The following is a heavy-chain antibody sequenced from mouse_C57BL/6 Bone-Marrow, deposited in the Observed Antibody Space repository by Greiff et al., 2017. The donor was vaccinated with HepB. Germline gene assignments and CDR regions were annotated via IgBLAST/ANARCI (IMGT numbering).Heavy chain of an antibody. CDR2: IRNKANGYTT. D-gene: IGHD1-1*01. J-gene: IGHJ4*01. V-gene: IGHV7-3*01. CDR1: GFTFTDYY. CDR3: ATITTVVATDYYAMDY. Sequence: EVKLVESGGGLVQPGGSLSLSCAASGFTFTDYYMSWVRQPPGKALEWLGFIRNKANGYTTEYSASVKGRFTISRDNSQSILYLQMNALRAEDSATYYCATITTVVATDYYAMDYWGQGTSVTVSS.